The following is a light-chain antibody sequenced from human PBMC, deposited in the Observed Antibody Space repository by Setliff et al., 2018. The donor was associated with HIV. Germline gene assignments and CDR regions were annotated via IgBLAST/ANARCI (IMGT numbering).Light chain of an antibody. V-gene: IGLV1-40*01. CDR2: GNN. CDR3: AAWDDSLSGQDV. Sequence: QSVLTQPPSVSGAPGQRVTLSCIGSSSNIGSRYEVHWYQQLPGKAPKLLMYGNNIRPSGVPDRFSGSKSGTSASLAISGLRSEDEADYYCAAWDDSLSGQDVFGTGTKVTVL. CDR1: SSNIGSRYE. J-gene: IGLJ1*01.